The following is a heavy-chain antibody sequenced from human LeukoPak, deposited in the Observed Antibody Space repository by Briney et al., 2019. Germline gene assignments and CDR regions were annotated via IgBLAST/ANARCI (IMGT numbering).Heavy chain of an antibody. CDR2: ISGSGGST. CDR3: AKLMTRGSPFDY. Sequence: GGSLRLSCAASGFTFNTFALNWVRQAPGKGLEWVSAISGSGGSTYYADSVKGRFTISRDNSKNTLYLQMNSLRAEDTAVYYCAKLMTRGSPFDYWGQGTLVTVSS. D-gene: IGHD3-10*01. V-gene: IGHV3-23*01. J-gene: IGHJ4*02. CDR1: GFTFNTFA.